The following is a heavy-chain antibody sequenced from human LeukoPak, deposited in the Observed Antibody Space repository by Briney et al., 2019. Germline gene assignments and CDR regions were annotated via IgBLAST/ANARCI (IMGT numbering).Heavy chain of an antibody. Sequence: SETLPLTCAVYGGSFNDYYWSLIRQPPGKDLEWIGEINHSGDTNYNPSLKSRVSMSVDTSKNQFSLKLISVTAADTAVYYCARAGGTIGWRGYFGPWGQGTPVTVSS. CDR3: ARAGGTIGWRGYFGP. CDR2: INHSGDT. CDR1: GGSFNDYY. J-gene: IGHJ5*02. V-gene: IGHV4-34*01. D-gene: IGHD6-19*01.